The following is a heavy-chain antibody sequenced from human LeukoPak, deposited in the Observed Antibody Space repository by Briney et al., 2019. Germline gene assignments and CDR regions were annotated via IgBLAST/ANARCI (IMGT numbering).Heavy chain of an antibody. CDR2: IKQDGSEK. CDR1: GFTFSSYW. V-gene: IGHV3-7*01. D-gene: IGHD2-2*02. J-gene: IGHJ4*02. CDR3: AREYPLKYFDY. Sequence: GGSLTLSCAPSGFTFSSYWMSWVRQAPGKGLEWVANIKQDGSEKYYVDSVKGRFTISRDNAKNSLYLQMNSLRAEDTAVYYCAREYPLKYFDYWGQGTLVTVSS.